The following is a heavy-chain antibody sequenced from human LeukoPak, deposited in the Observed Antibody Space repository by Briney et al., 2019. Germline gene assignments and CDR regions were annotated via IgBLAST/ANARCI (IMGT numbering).Heavy chain of an antibody. J-gene: IGHJ4*02. CDR3: AGVRDGYNAYYFDY. V-gene: IGHV1-69*13. CDR2: IIPIFGTA. CDR1: GGTFSSYA. D-gene: IGHD5-24*01. Sequence: ASVKVSCKASGGTFSSYAISWVRQAPGQGLEWMGGIIPIFGTANYAQKFQGRVTITADESTSTAYMELSSLRSEDTAVYYCAGVRDGYNAYYFDYWGQGTLVTVSS.